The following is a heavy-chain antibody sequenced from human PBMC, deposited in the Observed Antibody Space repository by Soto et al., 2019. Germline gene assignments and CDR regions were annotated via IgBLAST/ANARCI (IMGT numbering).Heavy chain of an antibody. D-gene: IGHD3-16*01. V-gene: IGHV4-39*01. CDR3: ASRGASVNWFDP. CDR2: INHSGST. CDR1: GGSISSSSYY. J-gene: IGHJ5*02. Sequence: SETLSLTCTVSGGSISSSSYYWGWIRQPPGKGLEWIGRINHSGSTNYNPSLKSRVTISVDTSKNQFSLKLSSVTAADTAVYYCASRGASVNWFDPWGQGTLVTVSS.